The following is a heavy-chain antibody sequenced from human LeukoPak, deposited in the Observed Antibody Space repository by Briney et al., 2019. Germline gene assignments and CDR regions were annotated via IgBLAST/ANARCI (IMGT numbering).Heavy chain of an antibody. CDR3: ARQPYMLGAYYFDY. CDR2: IYYSGST. J-gene: IGHJ4*02. V-gene: IGHV4-59*08. Sequence: PSETLSLTCTVSGGSISSYYWSWIRQSPGKGLEWIGYIYYSGSTYYNPSLTSRVTISVDTSKNQFSLRLTSVTAADTAVYYCARQPYMLGAYYFDYWGQGTLVTVSS. D-gene: IGHD1-26*01. CDR1: GGSISSYY.